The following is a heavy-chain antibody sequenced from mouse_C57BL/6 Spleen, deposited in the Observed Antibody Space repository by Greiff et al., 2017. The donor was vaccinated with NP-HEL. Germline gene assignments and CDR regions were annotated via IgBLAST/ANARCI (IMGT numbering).Heavy chain of an antibody. Sequence: QVQLQQPGAELVKPGASVKLSCKASGYTFTSYWMQWVKQRPGQGLEWIGEIDPSDSYTNYNQKFKGKATLTVDTSSSTAYMQLSSLTSEDSAVYYCARDYDGWFAYWGQGTLVTVSA. CDR1: GYTFTSYW. J-gene: IGHJ3*01. V-gene: IGHV1-50*01. D-gene: IGHD2-3*01. CDR2: IDPSDSYT. CDR3: ARDYDGWFAY.